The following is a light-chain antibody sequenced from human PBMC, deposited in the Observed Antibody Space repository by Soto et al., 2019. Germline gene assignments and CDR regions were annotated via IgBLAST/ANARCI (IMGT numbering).Light chain of an antibody. CDR3: CSHSSSITWM. J-gene: IGLJ3*02. Sequence: QSALTQTASVSGSPGQSITMSCTGTSSDVGGYNFVSWYQQHPGKAPKLIVHEVANRLSGVSGRFSGSKSGNTAFLTISGLQAEEEAVYYCCSHSSSITWMFGGGTKLTVL. CDR1: SSDVGGYNF. V-gene: IGLV2-14*03. CDR2: EVA.